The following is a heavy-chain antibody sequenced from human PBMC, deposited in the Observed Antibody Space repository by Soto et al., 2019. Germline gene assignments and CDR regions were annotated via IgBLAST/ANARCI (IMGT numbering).Heavy chain of an antibody. D-gene: IGHD1-26*01. Sequence: QIILKESGPTLVKPTQTLTLTCTFSGFYLSTSGVGVGWIRQPPGKALEWLALIYWDDDKRYSPSLRSRLTITKDISKRQVVLTMTNMDPVDTATYYCAPLNSGMYYFDYWGQGTQVTVSS. J-gene: IGHJ4*02. CDR3: APLNSGMYYFDY. CDR2: IYWDDDK. V-gene: IGHV2-5*02. CDR1: GFYLSTSGVG.